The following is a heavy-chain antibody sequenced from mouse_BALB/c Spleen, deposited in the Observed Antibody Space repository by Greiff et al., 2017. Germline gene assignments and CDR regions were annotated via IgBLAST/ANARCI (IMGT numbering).Heavy chain of an antibody. V-gene: IGHV5-4*02. D-gene: IGHD1-1*01. J-gene: IGHJ1*01. CDR1: GFTFSDYY. Sequence: EVQLVESGGGLVKPGGSLKLSCAASGFTFSDYYMYWVRQTPEKRLEWVATISDGGSYTYYPDSVKGRFTISRDNAKNNLYLQMSSLKSEDTAMYYCARGGITWYFDVWGAGTTVTVSS. CDR2: ISDGGSYT. CDR3: ARGGITWYFDV.